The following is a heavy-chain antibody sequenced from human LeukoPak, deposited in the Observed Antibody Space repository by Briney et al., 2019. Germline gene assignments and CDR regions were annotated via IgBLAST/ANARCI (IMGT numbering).Heavy chain of an antibody. CDR1: GFTVSSNY. V-gene: IGHV3-53*01. J-gene: IGHJ6*02. D-gene: IGHD2-21*02. Sequence: GGSLRLSCAASGFTVSSNYMNWVRQAPGKGLEWIAVLYSGGSAYYADSVKGRFTISRDNSKNTLYLQIYNLRAEDTAVYYRARDSETETGWYYYGMDVWGQGTTVTVSS. CDR2: LYSGGSA. CDR3: ARDSETETGWYYYGMDV.